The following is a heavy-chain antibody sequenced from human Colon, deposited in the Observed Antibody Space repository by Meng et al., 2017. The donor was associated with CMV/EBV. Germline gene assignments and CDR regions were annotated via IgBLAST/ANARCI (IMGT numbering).Heavy chain of an antibody. D-gene: IGHD4-23*01. V-gene: IGHV1-69*02. CDR1: GGTFSSYT. J-gene: IGHJ4*02. Sequence: SVKVSCQASGGTFSSYTISWVRQAPGQGLEWMGRIIPILGIANYAQKFQGRVTITADKSTSTAYMELSSLRSEDTAVYYCASLGGNSGVDYWGQGTLVTVSS. CDR2: IIPILGIA. CDR3: ASLGGNSGVDY.